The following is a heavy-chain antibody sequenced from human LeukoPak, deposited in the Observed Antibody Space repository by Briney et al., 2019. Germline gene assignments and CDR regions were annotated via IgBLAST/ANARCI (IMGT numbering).Heavy chain of an antibody. J-gene: IGHJ4*02. CDR3: ARTRRWLQLGFDY. D-gene: IGHD5-24*01. CDR2: IYYSGST. CDR1: GGSISSYY. Sequence: SETLSLTCTVSGGSISSYYWSCIRQPPGKGLEWIGYIYYSGSTNYNPSLKSRVTISVDTSKNQFSLKLSSVTAADTAVYYCARTRRWLQLGFDYWGQGTLVTVSS. V-gene: IGHV4-59*01.